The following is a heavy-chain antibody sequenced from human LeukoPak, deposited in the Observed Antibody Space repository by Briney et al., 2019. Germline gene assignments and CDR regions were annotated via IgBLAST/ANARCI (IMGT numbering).Heavy chain of an antibody. Sequence: SQTLSLTCTVSGGSISSGGYYWSWIRQHPGKGLEWIGYIYYSGSTYYNPSLKSRVTISVDTSKNQFSLKLSSVTAADTAVYYCARGSSSFGGYGALDIWGQGTMVTVSS. J-gene: IGHJ3*02. CDR2: IYYSGST. CDR3: ARGSSSFGGYGALDI. D-gene: IGHD6-6*01. V-gene: IGHV4-31*03. CDR1: GGSISSGGYY.